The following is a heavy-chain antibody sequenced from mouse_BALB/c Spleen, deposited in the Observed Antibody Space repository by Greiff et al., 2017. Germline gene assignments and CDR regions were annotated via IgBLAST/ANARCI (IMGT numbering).Heavy chain of an antibody. CDR2: IYPGDGDT. Sequence: VKLQQSGAELARPGASVKLSCKASGYTFTSYWMQWVKQRPGQGLEWIGAIYPGDGDTRYTQKFKGKATLTADKSSSTAYMQLSSLASEDSAVYYCARGGYRYLYAMDYWGQGTSVTVSS. CDR3: ARGGYRYLYAMDY. CDR1: GYTFTSYW. J-gene: IGHJ4*01. D-gene: IGHD2-14*01. V-gene: IGHV1-87*01.